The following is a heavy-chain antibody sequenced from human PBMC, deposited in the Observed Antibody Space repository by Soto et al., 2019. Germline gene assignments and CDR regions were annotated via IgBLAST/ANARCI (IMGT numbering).Heavy chain of an antibody. V-gene: IGHV4-39*01. CDR3: ASFPGRFCYGMDV. D-gene: IGHD3-16*01. J-gene: IGHJ6*01. CDR2: IYYSWST. CDR1: VGSISSSSYY. Sequence: PSETLSFTCTVSVGSISSSSYYLGWIRHPPGKGLEWIGSIYYSWSTYYNPYLKSRVTISVDTSKNQSSLKLSSVTAADTAVYYCASFPGRFCYGMDVWGQGTSVTVSS.